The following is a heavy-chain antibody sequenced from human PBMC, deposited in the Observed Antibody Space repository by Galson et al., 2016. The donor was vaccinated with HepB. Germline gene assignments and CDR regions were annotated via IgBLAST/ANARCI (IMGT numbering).Heavy chain of an antibody. CDR1: GFTFSAYA. CDR2: ISYDGSNK. V-gene: IGHV3-30*18. Sequence: SLRLSCAASGFTFSAYAMAWARQAPGKGLEWVAVISYDGSNKYQADSVKGRFTISRDNSKNTVYLQMNSLRAEDTAVYYCAKDVGSWYLLLSHYFDYWGQGTLVTVSS. CDR3: AKDVGSWYLLLSHYFDY. J-gene: IGHJ4*02. D-gene: IGHD2-15*01.